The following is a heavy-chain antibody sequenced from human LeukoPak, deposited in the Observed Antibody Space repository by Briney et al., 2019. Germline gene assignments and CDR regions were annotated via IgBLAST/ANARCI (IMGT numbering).Heavy chain of an antibody. CDR2: INHSGST. CDR1: GGSFSGYY. J-gene: IGHJ4*02. V-gene: IGHV4-34*01. Sequence: KPPETRSLTCAVYGGSFSGYYWSWIRQPPGKGLEWIGEINHSGSTNYNPSLKSRVTISVDTSKNQFSLKLSSVTAADTAVYYCATRTMVRGVIIPSTGWGKGTLDTVSS. D-gene: IGHD3-10*01. CDR3: ATRTMVRGVIIPSTG.